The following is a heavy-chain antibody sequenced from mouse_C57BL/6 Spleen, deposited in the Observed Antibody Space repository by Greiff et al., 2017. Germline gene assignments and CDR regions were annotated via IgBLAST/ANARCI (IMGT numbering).Heavy chain of an antibody. CDR3: ARCYYYGLYYFDY. CDR1: GFNIKDYY. D-gene: IGHD1-1*01. CDR2: IDPEDGDT. V-gene: IGHV14-2*01. J-gene: IGHJ2*01. Sequence: EVQLQQSGAELVKPGASVKLSCTASGFNIKDYYMHWVKQRTEQGLEWIGRIDPEDGDTKYAPKFQGKATITADTSSNTAYLQLSSLTSEDTAVYYCARCYYYGLYYFDYWGQGTTLTVSS.